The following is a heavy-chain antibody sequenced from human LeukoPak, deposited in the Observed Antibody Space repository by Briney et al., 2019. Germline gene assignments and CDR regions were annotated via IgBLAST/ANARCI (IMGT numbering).Heavy chain of an antibody. J-gene: IGHJ4*02. V-gene: IGHV3-20*04. CDR2: INCNGDSI. CDR1: GFTLGDYG. Sequence: PGGSLRLSCAASGFTLGDYGMSSFRQVPGKEPQWVSRINCNGDSISYTDSVKPRFTVPRDNAENSLYLQMYILRAEGTALYSCARDPPPDLGYCGGGPGYSGAYFDYWGQGTLVTVSS. D-gene: IGHD2-15*01. CDR3: ARDPPPDLGYCGGGPGYSGAYFDY.